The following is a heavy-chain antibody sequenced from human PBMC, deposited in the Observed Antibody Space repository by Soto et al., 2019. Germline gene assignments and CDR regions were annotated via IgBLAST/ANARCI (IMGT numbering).Heavy chain of an antibody. Sequence: SETLSLTCAVYGGSFSGYYWSWIRQPPGKGLEWIGEINHSGSTNYNPSLKSRVTISVDTSKNQFSLKLSSVTAADTAVYYCARGADPSSSAPTQIDYWGQGTLVTVSS. CDR1: GGSFSGYY. D-gene: IGHD6-6*01. J-gene: IGHJ4*02. V-gene: IGHV4-34*01. CDR3: ARGADPSSSAPTQIDY. CDR2: INHSGST.